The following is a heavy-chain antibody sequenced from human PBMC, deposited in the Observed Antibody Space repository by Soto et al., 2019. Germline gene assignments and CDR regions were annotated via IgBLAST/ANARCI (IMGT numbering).Heavy chain of an antibody. J-gene: IGHJ4*02. D-gene: IGHD4-17*01. V-gene: IGHV1-69*13. CDR2: IIPIFGTA. Sequence: SVKVSCKSSVVTFSSYAISWVRQAPGQGLEWMGGIIPIFGTANYAQKFQGRVTITADESTSTAYMELSSLRSEDTAVYYCARHQGYGDLFFDYSGQGTLVTVCS. CDR3: ARHQGYGDLFFDY. CDR1: VVTFSSYA.